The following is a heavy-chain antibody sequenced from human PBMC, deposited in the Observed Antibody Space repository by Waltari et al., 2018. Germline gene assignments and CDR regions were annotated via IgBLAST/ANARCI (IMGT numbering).Heavy chain of an antibody. V-gene: IGHV1-69*05. Sequence: QVQLVQSGAEVKKPGSSVKVSCKASGGTFSSYAISWVRQAPGQGLEWMGGMLPVFGTANDAEKVQGRVTITSDESTSTAYMELSSVGSEHRAVYYCARDGYGWQQPGFYSYMDVGGKGTTVTISS. J-gene: IGHJ6*03. CDR1: GGTFSSYA. CDR3: ARDGYGWQQPGFYSYMDV. D-gene: IGHD6-13*01. CDR2: MLPVFGTA.